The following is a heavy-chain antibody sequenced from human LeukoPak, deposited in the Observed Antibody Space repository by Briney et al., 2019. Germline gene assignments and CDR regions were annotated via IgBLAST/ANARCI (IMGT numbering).Heavy chain of an antibody. V-gene: IGHV4-34*01. D-gene: IGHD3-16*01. CDR2: INHSGST. CDR1: GGSISSYY. Sequence: SETLSLTCTVSGGSISSYYWSWIRQPPGKGLEWIGEINHSGSTNYNPSLKSRVTISVDTSKNQFSLKLSSVTAADTAVYYCARLGASGGWGQGTLVTVSS. J-gene: IGHJ4*02. CDR3: ARLGASGG.